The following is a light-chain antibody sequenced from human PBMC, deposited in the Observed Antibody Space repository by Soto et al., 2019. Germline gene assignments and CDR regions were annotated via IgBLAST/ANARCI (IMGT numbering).Light chain of an antibody. CDR1: QSVNSNY. CDR2: ETS. J-gene: IGKJ1*01. Sequence: EIVLTQSPGTLSLSPGERATLSCRASQSVNSNYLAWYQQKPGQAPRLLMYETSTRATGIPDRFSGSGSGTDFTLTISRLEPEDFEVYFCQQFGTSPLWTFGQGTKVDIK. V-gene: IGKV3-20*01. CDR3: QQFGTSPLWT.